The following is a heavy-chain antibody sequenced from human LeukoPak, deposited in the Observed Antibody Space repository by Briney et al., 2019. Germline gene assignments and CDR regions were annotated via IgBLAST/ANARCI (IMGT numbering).Heavy chain of an antibody. CDR1: GGTFSSYA. D-gene: IGHD3-22*01. Sequence: ASVKVSCKASGGTFSSYAISWVRQAPGQGLEWVGRIIPILGIANYAQKFQGRVTITADKSTSTAYMEPSSLRSEDTAVYYCARGLGYYDSSGCFGYWGQGTLVTVSS. V-gene: IGHV1-69*04. J-gene: IGHJ4*02. CDR3: ARGLGYYDSSGCFGY. CDR2: IIPILGIA.